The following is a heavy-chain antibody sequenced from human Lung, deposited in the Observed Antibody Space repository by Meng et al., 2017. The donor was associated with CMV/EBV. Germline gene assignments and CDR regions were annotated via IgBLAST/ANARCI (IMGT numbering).Heavy chain of an antibody. CDR2: ISWNGNHI. CDR3: VKDVDFYDSSGYSD. D-gene: IGHD3-22*01. Sequence: XLRLXXAASGFNFDDYAMHWVRQGPGKGLEWVSGISWNGNHIGYADSVKGRFTVSRDTAKNSLYLQMNSLRPEDTALYYCVKDVDFYDSSGYSDWGQGTLVTVSS. V-gene: IGHV3-9*01. J-gene: IGHJ4*02. CDR1: GFNFDDYA.